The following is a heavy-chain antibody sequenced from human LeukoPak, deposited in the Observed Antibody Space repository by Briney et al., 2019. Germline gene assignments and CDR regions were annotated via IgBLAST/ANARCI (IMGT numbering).Heavy chain of an antibody. J-gene: IGHJ3*02. CDR2: IKQDGSEK. Sequence: GGSLRLSCAVSGLTFSSYWMSWVRQARGKGLEWVANIKQDGSEKYYVDSVKGRFTISRDNAKNSLYLQMNSLRAEDTAVYYCARDWYDNSDAFDIWGQGTMVTVSS. CDR3: ARDWYDNSDAFDI. D-gene: IGHD3-22*01. CDR1: GLTFSSYW. V-gene: IGHV3-7*01.